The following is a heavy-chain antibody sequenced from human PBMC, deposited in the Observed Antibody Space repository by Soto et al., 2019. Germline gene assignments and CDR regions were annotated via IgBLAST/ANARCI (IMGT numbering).Heavy chain of an antibody. CDR2: IWYDGSNK. J-gene: IGHJ3*02. V-gene: IGHV3-33*01. CDR1: GFTFSSYG. Sequence: GGSLRLSYAASGFTFSSYGMHWVRQAPGKGLEWVAVIWYDGSNKYYADSVKGRFTISRDNSKNTLYLQMNSLRAEDTAVYYCARDGGLDAFDIWGQGKMVTVSS. D-gene: IGHD2-15*01. CDR3: ARDGGLDAFDI.